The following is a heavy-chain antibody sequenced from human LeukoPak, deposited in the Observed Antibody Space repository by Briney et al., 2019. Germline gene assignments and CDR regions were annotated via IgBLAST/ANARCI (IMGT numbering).Heavy chain of an antibody. CDR3: AVFSGYDLDYLDY. D-gene: IGHD5-12*01. CDR1: GFTCSSYA. CDR2: ASGSGVST. J-gene: IGHJ4*02. Sequence: GGSLRLSCAASGFTCSSYAMSWVRQAPGKGLEWVSVASGSGVSTYYADSVKGRFTISRDTSKNTVYLQMNSLRAEDTAVYYCAVFSGYDLDYLDYWGQGTLVTVSS. V-gene: IGHV3-23*01.